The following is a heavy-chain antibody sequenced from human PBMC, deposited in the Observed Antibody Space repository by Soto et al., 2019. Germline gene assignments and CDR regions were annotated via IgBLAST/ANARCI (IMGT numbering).Heavy chain of an antibody. V-gene: IGHV3-72*01. CDR2: IRNKVNSYTT. CDR1: GFTFSDHY. CDR3: ARETNWVDP. Sequence: EVQLVESGGGLVQPGGSLRLSCVVSGFTFSDHYMDWVRQAPGKGLEWVGRIRNKVNSYTTQYAASVKGRFTISRDDSKNSLFLQMNSLKTEDAAVYYCARETNWVDPWGQGTLVTVSS. J-gene: IGHJ5*02.